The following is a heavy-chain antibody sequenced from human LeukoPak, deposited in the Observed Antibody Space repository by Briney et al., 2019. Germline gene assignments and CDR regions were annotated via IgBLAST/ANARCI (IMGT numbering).Heavy chain of an antibody. V-gene: IGHV3-23*01. CDR2: ISGSGGNT. CDR3: AGGKWEPLRGAFDI. J-gene: IGHJ3*02. CDR1: GFTFSSYA. Sequence: PGGSLRLSCAASGFTFSSYAMSWVRQAPGKGLEWVSAISGSGGNTYYADSVKGRFTISRDNSKNTVYLQMNSLRAEDTAVYSCAGGKWEPLRGAFDIWGQGTMVTVSS. D-gene: IGHD1-26*01.